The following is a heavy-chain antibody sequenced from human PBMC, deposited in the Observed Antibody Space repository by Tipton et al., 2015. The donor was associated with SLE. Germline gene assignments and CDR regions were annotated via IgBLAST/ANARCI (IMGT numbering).Heavy chain of an antibody. CDR2: IYYSGST. J-gene: IGHJ6*03. Sequence: TLSLTCTVSGGSISSSSYYWGWIRQPPGKGLEWIGGIYYSGSTYYNPSLKSRVTISVDTSKNQFSLKLSSVTAADTAVYYCARGGIEVSGYYYYHMDVWGKGTTVTVSS. CDR3: ARGGIEVSGYYYYHMDV. V-gene: IGHV4-39*07. CDR1: GGSISSSSYY. D-gene: IGHD6-19*01.